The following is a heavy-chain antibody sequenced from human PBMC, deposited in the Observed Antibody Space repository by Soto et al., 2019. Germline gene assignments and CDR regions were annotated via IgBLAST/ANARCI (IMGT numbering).Heavy chain of an antibody. V-gene: IGHV3-9*01. CDR3: VKDESINWYSGHFRH. CDR1: GFTFDDYA. J-gene: IGHJ1*01. CDR2: INWNSGSI. Sequence: GGSLRLSCAASGFTFDDYAMHWVRQVPGKGLEWVSGINWNSGSIGYGDSAKGRFAISRDNAKNSLHLQMNSLSAEDTAFYYCVKDESINWYSGHFRHWGQGTLVTVSS. D-gene: IGHD6-13*01.